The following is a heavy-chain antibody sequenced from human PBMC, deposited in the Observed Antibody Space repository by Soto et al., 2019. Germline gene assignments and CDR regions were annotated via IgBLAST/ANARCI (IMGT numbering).Heavy chain of an antibody. CDR2: IYYSRST. J-gene: IGHJ5*01. D-gene: IGHD1-26*01. CDR1: GGSISSGGYY. V-gene: IGHV4-31*03. CDR3: ARHSASWQWFDY. Sequence: QVQLQESGPGLVKPSQTLSLTCSVSGGSISSGGYYWSWIRQHPEKGLEWIGYIYYSRSTNYNPSLKSRVIISVDTSSNRFSLDLRSVPAADTAIYYCARHSASWQWFDYWGQGTLVTVSS.